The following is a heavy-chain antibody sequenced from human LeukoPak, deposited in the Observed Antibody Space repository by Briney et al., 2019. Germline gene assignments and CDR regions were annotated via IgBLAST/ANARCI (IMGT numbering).Heavy chain of an antibody. CDR3: ATDREGDPSAYYLV. Sequence: GGSLRLSCAASGLSFSFYAMSWVRQAPGKGLEWVSTISDNGGRTYYADSVKGRFTISRDNSKNTLFLQMNSLRAEDSAVYYCATDREGDPSAYYLVGGQGTLITVSS. CDR2: ISDNGGRT. V-gene: IGHV3-23*01. J-gene: IGHJ4*02. D-gene: IGHD3-22*01. CDR1: GLSFSFYA.